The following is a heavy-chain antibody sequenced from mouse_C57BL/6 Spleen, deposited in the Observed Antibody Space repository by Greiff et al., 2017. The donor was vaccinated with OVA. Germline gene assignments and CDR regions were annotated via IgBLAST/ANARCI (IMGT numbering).Heavy chain of an antibody. Sequence: EVQVVESEGGLVQPGSSMKLSCTASGFTFSDYYMAWVRQVPEKGLEWVANINYDGSSTYYLDSLKSRFIISRDNAKNILYLQMSSLKSEDTATYYCARGLYGSSYDWYFDVWGTGTTVTVSS. V-gene: IGHV5-16*01. J-gene: IGHJ1*03. CDR3: ARGLYGSSYDWYFDV. CDR2: INYDGSST. CDR1: GFTFSDYY. D-gene: IGHD1-1*01.